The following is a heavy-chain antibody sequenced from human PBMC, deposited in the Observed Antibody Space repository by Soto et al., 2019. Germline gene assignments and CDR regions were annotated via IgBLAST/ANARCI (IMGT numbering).Heavy chain of an antibody. CDR3: ARSPRWDAIDI. Sequence: EVQLVESGGGLVKPGGSLRLSCAASGFTFSSYTMNWVRQAPGKGLEWVSCISISGSYIYYADSVKGRFTISRDDAKNSLFPQMKRLRAGDAAVYLCARSPRWDAIDIRGQGKTGTGSS. D-gene: IGHD2-15*01. CDR2: ISISGSYI. CDR1: GFTFSSYT. V-gene: IGHV3-21*01. J-gene: IGHJ3*02.